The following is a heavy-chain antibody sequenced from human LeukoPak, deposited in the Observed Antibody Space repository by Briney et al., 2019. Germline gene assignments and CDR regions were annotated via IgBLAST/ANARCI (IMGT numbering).Heavy chain of an antibody. J-gene: IGHJ4*02. CDR3: ARHYYDGSGYYSYYFDY. V-gene: IGHV3-11*04. CDR1: GFTFSDYN. CDR2: ISRSGSTK. Sequence: PGGSLRLSCAASGFTFSDYNMRWIRQAPGKGLEWVSSISRSGSTKYYADSVKGRFTISRDNAKNSLYLQMNSLRAEDTAVYYCARHYYDGSGYYSYYFDYWGQGTLVTVSS. D-gene: IGHD3-22*01.